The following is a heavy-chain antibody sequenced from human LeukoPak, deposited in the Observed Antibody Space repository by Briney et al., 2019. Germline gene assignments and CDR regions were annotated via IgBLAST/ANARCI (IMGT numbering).Heavy chain of an antibody. Sequence: PGGSLRLSCAASGFNFRKYWMQWVRQVPGKGLVWVSEINSDGDYSGHSNSVRGRFTISRDNAKNTLYLQMTSLSAEDTAVYYCARSLGDWGQGTLVSVSS. J-gene: IGHJ4*01. V-gene: IGHV3-74*01. D-gene: IGHD3-16*01. CDR1: GFNFRKYW. CDR2: INSDGDYS. CDR3: ARSLGD.